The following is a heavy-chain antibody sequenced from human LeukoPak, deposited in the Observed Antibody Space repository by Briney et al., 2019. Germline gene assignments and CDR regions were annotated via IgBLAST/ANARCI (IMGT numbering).Heavy chain of an antibody. D-gene: IGHD3-16*02. V-gene: IGHV6-1*01. J-gene: IGHJ4*02. CDR3: AREYLGGYLIY. Sequence: SQTLSLTCAISGESVSSNNAAWTWIRQSPSRGLEWLERTYYRSKWFNDYAVSVKSRITINPDTSKNQFFLQLNSVTPEDTAVYYCAREYLGGYLIYWGQGTLVTVSS. CDR1: GESVSSNNAA. CDR2: TYYRSKWFN.